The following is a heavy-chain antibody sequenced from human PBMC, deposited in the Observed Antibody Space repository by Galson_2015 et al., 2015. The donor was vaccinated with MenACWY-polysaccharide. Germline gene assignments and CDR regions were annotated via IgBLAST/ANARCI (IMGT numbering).Heavy chain of an antibody. CDR3: ARLDSSGPDDF. Sequence: SETLSLTCTVSGGSISGNNYRWGWIRQPPGKGLEWIGNIFNGKNTQFNPSLESRVTMSIDTSKNQFFLKLSSVTAADTALYYCARLDSSGPDDFWGQGTLVTVSS. CDR1: GGSISGNNYR. CDR2: IFNGKNT. J-gene: IGHJ4*02. V-gene: IGHV4-39*01. D-gene: IGHD3-22*01.